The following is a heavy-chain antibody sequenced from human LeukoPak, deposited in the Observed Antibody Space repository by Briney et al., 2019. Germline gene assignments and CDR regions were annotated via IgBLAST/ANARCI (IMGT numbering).Heavy chain of an antibody. D-gene: IGHD1-26*01. CDR3: ARGQGSYYFDY. Sequence: ASVKVSCKASGYTFGSDDINWVRQATGQGLEWMGWINPNNGNLGYAQKFQGRVTITRNTPISTAYMELSSLTSEDTAVYYCARGQGSYYFDYWGQGTLVTVSS. CDR1: GYTFGSDD. V-gene: IGHV1-8*03. CDR2: INPNNGNL. J-gene: IGHJ4*02.